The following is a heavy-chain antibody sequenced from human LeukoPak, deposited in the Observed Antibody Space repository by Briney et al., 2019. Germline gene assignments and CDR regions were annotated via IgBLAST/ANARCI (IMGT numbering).Heavy chain of an antibody. J-gene: IGHJ4*02. Sequence: GRSLRLSCAASGFTFITYHMHWVRQAPGKGLEWVAVVSSAGTNTYFADSVKGRFTISRDNAKNSLYLQMNSLRAEDTAVYYCARDPGGSYRSPSDYWGQGTLVTVSS. CDR1: GFTFITYH. CDR3: ARDPGGSYRSPSDY. CDR2: VSSAGTNT. V-gene: IGHV3-30-3*01. D-gene: IGHD1-26*01.